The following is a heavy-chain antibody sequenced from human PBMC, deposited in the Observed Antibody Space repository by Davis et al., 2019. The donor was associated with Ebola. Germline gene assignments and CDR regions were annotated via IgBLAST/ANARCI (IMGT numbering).Heavy chain of an antibody. CDR2: IKQDGSEK. D-gene: IGHD3-9*01. J-gene: IGHJ4*02. CDR1: GFTFSSYW. V-gene: IGHV3-7*03. Sequence: GGSLRLSCAASGFTFSSYWMSWVRQAPGKGLEWVANIKQDGSEKYYVDSVKGRFTISRDNAKNSLYLQMNSLRAEDTAVYYCARVPPYYDILTGYYWGGFDYWGQGTLVTVSS. CDR3: ARVPPYYDILTGYYWGGFDY.